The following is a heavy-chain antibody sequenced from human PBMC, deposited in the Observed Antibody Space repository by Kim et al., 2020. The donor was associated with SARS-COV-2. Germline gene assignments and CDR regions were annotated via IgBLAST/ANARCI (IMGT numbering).Heavy chain of an antibody. Sequence: GGSLRLSCAASGFSFSNYAMTWVRQPPGKRLEWVSSITGSGSTTSYADSVKGRFTISRDNSKNTLYLEMNSLRAEDTALYYCAKDVVTEFDYWGQGTLVTVSS. J-gene: IGHJ4*02. CDR3: AKDVVTEFDY. V-gene: IGHV3-23*01. D-gene: IGHD2-21*02. CDR1: GFSFSNYA. CDR2: ITGSGSTT.